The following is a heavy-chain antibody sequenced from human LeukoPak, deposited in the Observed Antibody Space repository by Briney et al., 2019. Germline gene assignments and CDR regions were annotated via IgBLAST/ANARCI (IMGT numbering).Heavy chain of an antibody. CDR1: GYTLTELS. J-gene: IGHJ4*02. CDR3: ARGGQEEGLRLGELSPSDY. Sequence: ASVKVSCKVSGYTLTELSMHWVRQAPGKGLEWMGGFDPEDGETIYAQKFQGRVTMTEDTSTDTAYMELSRLRSDDTAVYYCARGGQEEGLRLGELSPSDYWGQGTLVTVSS. V-gene: IGHV1-24*01. CDR2: FDPEDGET. D-gene: IGHD3-16*02.